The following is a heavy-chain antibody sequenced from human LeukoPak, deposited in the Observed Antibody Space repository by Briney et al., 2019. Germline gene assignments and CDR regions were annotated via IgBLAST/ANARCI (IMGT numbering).Heavy chain of an antibody. Sequence: ASLKVSSTASGYTFTGYYMHWVRQAPGQGLEWMGWINPNSGGTNYAQKFQGRVTMTRDTSISTAYMELSRLRSDDTAVYYCATYSSSSWGFYYFDYGGQGTLVTVSA. CDR2: INPNSGGT. J-gene: IGHJ4*02. CDR1: GYTFTGYY. V-gene: IGHV1-2*02. D-gene: IGHD6-6*01. CDR3: ATYSSSSWGFYYFDY.